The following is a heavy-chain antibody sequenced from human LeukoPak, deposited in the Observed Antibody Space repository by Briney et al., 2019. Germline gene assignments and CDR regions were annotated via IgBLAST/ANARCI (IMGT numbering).Heavy chain of an antibody. CDR1: GFTFSSYS. V-gene: IGHV3-21*01. CDR3: ARDGYYDSSGYYSADYAFDI. CDR2: ISSSSSYI. J-gene: IGHJ3*02. D-gene: IGHD3-22*01. Sequence: GGSLRLSCAASGFTFSSYSMNWVRQAPGKGLEWVSSISSSSSYIYYADSVKGRFTISRDNAKNSLYLQMNSLRAEDTAVYYCARDGYYDSSGYYSADYAFDIWGQGTMVTVSS.